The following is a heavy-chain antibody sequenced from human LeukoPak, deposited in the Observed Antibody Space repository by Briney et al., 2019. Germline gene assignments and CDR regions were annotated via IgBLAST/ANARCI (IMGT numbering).Heavy chain of an antibody. J-gene: IGHJ1*01. CDR1: GFTFSSYG. CDR2: IWYDGSNK. V-gene: IGHV3-33*06. D-gene: IGHD3-3*01. Sequence: PGRSLRLSCAASGFTFSSYGMHCARQAPSKGLEWAAVIWYDGSNKYYADSVKGRLTISRENSKNTLYLQMNSLRAEETAVYYCAKDSDFWSGYYQHWGQGTLVTVSS. CDR3: AKDSDFWSGYYQH.